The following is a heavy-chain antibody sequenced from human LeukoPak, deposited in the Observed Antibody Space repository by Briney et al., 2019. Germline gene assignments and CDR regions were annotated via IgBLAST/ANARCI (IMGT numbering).Heavy chain of an antibody. CDR1: GGSISSYY. J-gene: IGHJ2*01. CDR2: IYFTGSA. D-gene: IGHD1-26*01. CDR3: ARLGLLPYYFDI. Sequence: SETLSLTCTVSGGSISSYYWSWIRQPPGKGLEWIGYIYFTGSATYNPSLKSRVTISGDTSKNQFSLNLSSVTAADTAVYFCARLGLLPYYFDIWGRGTLVTVSS. V-gene: IGHV4-59*08.